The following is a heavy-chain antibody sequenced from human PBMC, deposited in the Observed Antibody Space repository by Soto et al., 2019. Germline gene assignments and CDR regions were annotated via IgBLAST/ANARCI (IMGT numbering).Heavy chain of an antibody. CDR1: GFTFTRYS. J-gene: IGHJ4*02. CDR3: ARESEDLTSNFDY. V-gene: IGHV3-21*06. Sequence: PGGSLRLSCAASGFTFTRYSMNWVRQPPGKGLEWVSSISSTTNYIYYGDSMKGRFTISRDNAKNSLYLEMNSLRDEDTAVYYCARESEDLTSNFDYWGQGTLVTVSS. CDR2: ISSTTNYI.